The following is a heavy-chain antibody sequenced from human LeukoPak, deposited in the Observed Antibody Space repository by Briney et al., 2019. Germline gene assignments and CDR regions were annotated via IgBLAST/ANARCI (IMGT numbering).Heavy chain of an antibody. V-gene: IGHV3-64*01. Sequence: GSLRLSCAASGFTFSTYAMHWVRQAPGKGLEYVSAISSNGGTTYYANSVKGRFTISRDNSKNKMYLQMGSLRPEDMAVYYCARAGSNSLYGMDVWGQGTTVTVSS. CDR2: ISSNGGTT. J-gene: IGHJ6*02. D-gene: IGHD1-14*01. CDR3: ARAGSNSLYGMDV. CDR1: GFTFSTYA.